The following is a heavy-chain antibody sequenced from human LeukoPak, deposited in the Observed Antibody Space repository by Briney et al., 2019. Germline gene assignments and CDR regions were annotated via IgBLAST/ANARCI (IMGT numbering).Heavy chain of an antibody. CDR2: IRYDGSNK. J-gene: IGHJ4*02. CDR1: GFTFSSYA. D-gene: IGHD3-10*01. V-gene: IGHV3-30*02. Sequence: GGSLRLSCAASGFTFSSYAMCWVRQAPGKGLGWVAFIRYDGSNKYYADSVKGRFTISRDNSKNTLYLQMNSLRAEDTAVYYCAKDHISLLRGPIMSPESGRLDYWGQGTLVTVSS. CDR3: AKDHISLLRGPIMSPESGRLDY.